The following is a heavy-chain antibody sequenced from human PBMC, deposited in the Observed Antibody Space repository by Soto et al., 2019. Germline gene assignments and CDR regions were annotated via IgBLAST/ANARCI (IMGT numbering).Heavy chain of an antibody. D-gene: IGHD5-18*01. J-gene: IGHJ4*02. CDR3: AREDTAMVAWYFDY. V-gene: IGHV3-33*01. CDR1: GFTFSSYG. CDR2: IWYDGSNK. Sequence: GGSLRLSSAASGFTFSSYGMHWVRQAPGKGLEWVAVIWYDGSNKYYADSVKGRFTISRDNSKNTLYLQMNSLRAEDTAVYYCAREDTAMVAWYFDYWGQGTLVTVSS.